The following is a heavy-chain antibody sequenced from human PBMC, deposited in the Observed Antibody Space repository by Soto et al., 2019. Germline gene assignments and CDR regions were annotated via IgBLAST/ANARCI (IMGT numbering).Heavy chain of an antibody. V-gene: IGHV1-69*01. J-gene: IGHJ3*02. CDR1: GGTFSSYT. D-gene: IGHD3-16*01. CDR3: TRGVTANYMGGDAFEI. Sequence: QVLLVQSGAEVKKPGSSVKVTCKASGGTFSSYTISCVRQAPGQGLEYMGGIMPIFGTATYTQSFQDRVTITADESTSTVYMELRSLTSDDTAVYYCTRGVTANYMGGDAFEIWGQGTMVTVSS. CDR2: IMPIFGTA.